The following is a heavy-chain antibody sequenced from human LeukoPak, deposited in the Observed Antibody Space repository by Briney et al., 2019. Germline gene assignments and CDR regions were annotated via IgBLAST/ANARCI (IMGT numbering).Heavy chain of an antibody. V-gene: IGHV3-23*01. J-gene: IGHJ4*02. CDR2: ISGSGGST. Sequence: GESLKISCAASGFTFSSYAMSWVRQAPGKGLEWVSAISGSGGSTYYADSVKGRFTISRDNSKNTLYLQMNSLRAEDTAVYYCAKVLEYTTLDSSGYYSGFDHWGQGTLVTVSS. D-gene: IGHD3-22*01. CDR3: AKVLEYTTLDSSGYYSGFDH. CDR1: GFTFSSYA.